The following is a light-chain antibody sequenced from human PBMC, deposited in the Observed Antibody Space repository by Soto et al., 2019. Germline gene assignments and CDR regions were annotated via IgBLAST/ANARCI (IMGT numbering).Light chain of an antibody. J-gene: IGLJ1*01. CDR1: SSDVGRYIY. CDR3: SSYTTSSSYV. V-gene: IGLV2-14*01. CDR2: DVT. Sequence: QSALTQPASVSGSPGQSITISCTGTSSDVGRYIYVSWYQQHPGKAPKLMIYDVTSRPSGVSYRFSGSKSGNTASLTISGLQAEDEADYYCSSYTTSSSYVFGTGTKVTVL.